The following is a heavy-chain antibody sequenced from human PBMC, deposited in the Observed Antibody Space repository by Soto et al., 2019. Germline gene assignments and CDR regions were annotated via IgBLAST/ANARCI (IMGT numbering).Heavy chain of an antibody. Sequence: EVQLVESGGGLVQPGRSLRLSCAASGFTFDDYAMHWVRQAPGKGLEWVSGISWNSGSIGYADSVKGRFTIPRDNAKNSLYLQMNSLRAEDTALYYCAKAAGAVYGSGSYFEYWGQGTLVTVSS. CDR1: GFTFDDYA. CDR3: AKAAGAVYGSGSYFEY. D-gene: IGHD3-10*01. CDR2: ISWNSGSI. J-gene: IGHJ4*02. V-gene: IGHV3-9*01.